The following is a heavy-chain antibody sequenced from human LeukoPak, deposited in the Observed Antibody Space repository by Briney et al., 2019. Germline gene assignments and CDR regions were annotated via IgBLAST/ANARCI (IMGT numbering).Heavy chain of an antibody. Sequence: ASVKVSCKASGYTFTSYAMHWVRQAPEQRLEWMGWINAGNGNTKYSQELQGRVTMTTDTSTSTAYMELRSLRSDDTAVYYCARDPRGALDGDPYFDYWGQGTLVTVSS. CDR2: INAGNGNT. CDR1: GYTFTSYA. J-gene: IGHJ4*02. V-gene: IGHV1-3*01. CDR3: ARDPRGALDGDPYFDY. D-gene: IGHD7-27*01.